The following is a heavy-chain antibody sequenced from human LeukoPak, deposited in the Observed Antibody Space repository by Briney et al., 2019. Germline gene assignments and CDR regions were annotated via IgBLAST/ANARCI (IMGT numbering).Heavy chain of an antibody. CDR3: ATVGYSSGWYYFDY. V-gene: IGHV1-24*01. CDR1: GYTLTELS. D-gene: IGHD6-19*01. CDR2: FDPEVGKT. J-gene: IGHJ4*02. Sequence: VKVSCKVSGYTLTELSMHWVRQAPGKGLEWMGGFDPEVGKTIYAQKFQGRVTMTEDTSTDTAYMELSSLRSEDTAVYYCATVGYSSGWYYFDYWGQGTLVTVSS.